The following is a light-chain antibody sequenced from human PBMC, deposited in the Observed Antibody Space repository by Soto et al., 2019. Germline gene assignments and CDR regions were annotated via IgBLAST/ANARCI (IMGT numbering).Light chain of an antibody. J-gene: IGKJ3*01. CDR1: QGVTTAY. Sequence: EVVLTQSPGTLSLSPGERATLSCRASQGVTTAYLAWYQHKPGQAPRLLIYGASNRATGIPDRFSGSGSGTDFTLTISRLEPEDCAVYSCQQYGASPIFNFGPGTKVDLK. CDR2: GAS. V-gene: IGKV3-20*01. CDR3: QQYGASPIFN.